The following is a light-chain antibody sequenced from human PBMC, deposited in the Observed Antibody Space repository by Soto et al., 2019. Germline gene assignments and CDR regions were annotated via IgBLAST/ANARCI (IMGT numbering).Light chain of an antibody. CDR2: GAS. V-gene: IGKV1-16*01. CDR3: QQYHTDWT. CDR1: QDVSND. J-gene: IGKJ1*01. Sequence: DIQMTQSPPSLSASVGDRFTITFRASQDVSNDLGWFQQKPGKAPKRLIFGASNLVRGVPSRFSGRGSGTEFTLTISSLQADDYATFYCQQYHTDWTFGQGTKVDI.